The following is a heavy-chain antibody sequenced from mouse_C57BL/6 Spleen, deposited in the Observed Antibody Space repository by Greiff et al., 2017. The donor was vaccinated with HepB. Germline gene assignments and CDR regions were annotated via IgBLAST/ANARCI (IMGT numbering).Heavy chain of an antibody. CDR2: ISYDGSN. V-gene: IGHV3-6*01. CDR1: GYSITSGYY. D-gene: IGHD2-12*01. CDR3: ARDYSAY. J-gene: IGHJ3*01. Sequence: EVQLQESGPGLVKPSQSLSLTCSVTGYSITSGYYWNWIRQFPGNKLEWMGYISYDGSNNYNPSLKNRISITRDTSTNQFFLKLNSVTTEDTATYYCARDYSAYWGQGTLVTVSA.